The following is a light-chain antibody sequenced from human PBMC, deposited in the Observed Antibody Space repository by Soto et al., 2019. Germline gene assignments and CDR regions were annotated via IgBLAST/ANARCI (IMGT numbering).Light chain of an antibody. Sequence: EIVLTQSPDTLSLSPGERVTLSCRASQSVTNNYLAWYQQKPGQGPRLLIHGASSRAADTPDRFGGSGSGTDCTLTISRLEPEDFALDYWHQDGATPGTFGQGTKLDIK. CDR2: GAS. V-gene: IGKV3-20*01. CDR3: HQDGATPGT. CDR1: QSVTNNY. J-gene: IGKJ1*01.